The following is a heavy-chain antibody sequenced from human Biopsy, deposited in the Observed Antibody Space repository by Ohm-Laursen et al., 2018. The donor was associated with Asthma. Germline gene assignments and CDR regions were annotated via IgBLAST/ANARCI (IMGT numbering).Heavy chain of an antibody. J-gene: IGHJ3*01. Sequence: TLSRTSTVSGVCISSGGYFCNWIRQHPGKGLEWIGYIYYRGTAYYNPSLKSRITMSVDTSKKHFSLKLSSVTAADSSVYYCARTFGVATPAAFDVWGQGTMVTVSS. CDR1: GVCISSGGYF. CDR2: IYYRGTA. V-gene: IGHV4-31*03. CDR3: ARTFGVATPAAFDV. D-gene: IGHD3-3*01.